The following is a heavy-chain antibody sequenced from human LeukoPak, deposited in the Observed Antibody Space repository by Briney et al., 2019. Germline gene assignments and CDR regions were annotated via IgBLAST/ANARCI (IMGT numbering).Heavy chain of an antibody. CDR3: ARGSTIAVAGIDY. D-gene: IGHD6-19*01. CDR2: INHSGST. Sequence: SETLSLTCAVYGGSFSVYYWSWIRQPPGKGLEWIGEINHSGSTNYNPSLKSRVTISVDTSKNQFPLKLSSVTAADTAVYYCARGSTIAVAGIDYWGQGTLVTVSS. V-gene: IGHV4-34*01. CDR1: GGSFSVYY. J-gene: IGHJ4*02.